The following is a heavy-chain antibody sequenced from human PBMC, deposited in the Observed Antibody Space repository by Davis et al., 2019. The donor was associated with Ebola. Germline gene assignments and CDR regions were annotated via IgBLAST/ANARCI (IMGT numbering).Heavy chain of an antibody. CDR3: ANWVLVGPTT. CDR2: ISSDGSST. CDR1: GFTFSSYW. Sequence: HTGGSLRLSCAASGFTFSSYWMHWVRQAPGKGLVWVSSISSDGSSTSYADSVKGRFTISRDNSKNTLYLQMNSLRAEDTAVYYCANWVLVGPTTCGQGTLVTVSS. J-gene: IGHJ5*02. D-gene: IGHD1-26*01. V-gene: IGHV3-74*01.